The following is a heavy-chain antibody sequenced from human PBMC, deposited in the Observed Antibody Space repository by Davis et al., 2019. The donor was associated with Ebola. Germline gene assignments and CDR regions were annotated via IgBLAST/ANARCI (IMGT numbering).Heavy chain of an antibody. Sequence: GGSLRLSCAASGFTFSSYAMHWVRQAPGKGLEWVAVISYDGSNKYYADSVKGRFTISRDNSKNTLYLQMNSLRAEDTAVYYCAREGYWGTSFDYWGQGTLVTVSS. CDR2: ISYDGSNK. CDR3: AREGYWGTSFDY. V-gene: IGHV3-30-3*01. D-gene: IGHD3-22*01. CDR1: GFTFSSYA. J-gene: IGHJ4*02.